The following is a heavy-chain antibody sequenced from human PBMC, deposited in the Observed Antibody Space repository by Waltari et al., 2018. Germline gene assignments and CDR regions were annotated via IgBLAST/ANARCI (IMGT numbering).Heavy chain of an antibody. CDR1: GFMFSNYD. Sequence: EVKLVESGGGLVQPGGSLRVSCEVSGFMFSNYDMSWVRQAPGKRREWVSSLSGSGYGKHYADSVKGRFTISRDNSKNTLYLQMNSLRAEDTAVYYCARDISTGQYNFGYWGQGTLVTVSS. CDR2: LSGSGYGK. V-gene: IGHV3-23*04. CDR3: ARDISTGQYNFGY. D-gene: IGHD3-9*01. J-gene: IGHJ4*02.